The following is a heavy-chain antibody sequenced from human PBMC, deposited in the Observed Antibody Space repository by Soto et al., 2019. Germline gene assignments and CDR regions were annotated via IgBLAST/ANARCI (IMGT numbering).Heavy chain of an antibody. D-gene: IGHD3-22*01. Sequence: GESLKISCKGSGYSFTGYWISWVRQMPGKGLEWMGRIDPSDSYTNYSPSFQGHVTISADKSISTAYLQWSSLKASDTAMYYCASWSSGYGALDAFDIWGQGTMVTVSS. CDR2: IDPSDSYT. V-gene: IGHV5-10-1*01. CDR1: GYSFTGYW. CDR3: ASWSSGYGALDAFDI. J-gene: IGHJ3*02.